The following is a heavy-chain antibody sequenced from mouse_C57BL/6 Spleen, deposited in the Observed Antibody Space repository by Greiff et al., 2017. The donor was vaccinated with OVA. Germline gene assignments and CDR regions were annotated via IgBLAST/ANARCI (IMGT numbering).Heavy chain of an antibody. CDR1: GFSLTSYG. Sequence: VQLQQSGPGLVQPSQSLSITCTVSGFSLTSYGVHWVRQSPGKGLEWLGVIWSGGSTDYNAAFISRLIISKNNSNNQFFFKMNNLQTDYTAIYYCARNMITYFDYWGQGTTLTVSS. V-gene: IGHV2-2*01. CDR2: IWSGGST. D-gene: IGHD2-4*01. CDR3: ARNMITYFDY. J-gene: IGHJ2*01.